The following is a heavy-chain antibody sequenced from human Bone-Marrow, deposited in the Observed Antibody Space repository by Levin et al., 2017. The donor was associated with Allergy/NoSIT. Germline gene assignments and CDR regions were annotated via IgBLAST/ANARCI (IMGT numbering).Heavy chain of an antibody. V-gene: IGHV3-33*01. CDR1: GFTFNTYG. J-gene: IGHJ2*01. CDR3: ARDSRGGDFYSWYFDL. Sequence: GGSLRLSCAASGFTFNTYGMHWVRQAPGKGLEWVAAIWSDGINKGYTDSVKGRFTISRDNLKNTLDLQMNSLRGDDTAVYYCARDSRGGDFYSWYFDLWGRGTLVTVSS. CDR2: IWSDGINK. D-gene: IGHD2-21*02.